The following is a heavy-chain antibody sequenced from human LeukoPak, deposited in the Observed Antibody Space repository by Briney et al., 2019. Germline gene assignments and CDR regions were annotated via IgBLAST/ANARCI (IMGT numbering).Heavy chain of an antibody. V-gene: IGHV4-39*01. CDR2: IYYSGST. D-gene: IGHD3-22*01. CDR1: GGPISSSSYY. CDR3: ARGDSSGYYFDY. Sequence: SETLSLTCTVPGGPISSSSYYWGWIRQPPGKGLEWIGSIYYSGSTYYNPSLKSRVTISVDTSKNQFSLKLSSVTAADTAVYYCARGDSSGYYFDYWGQGTLVTVSS. J-gene: IGHJ4*02.